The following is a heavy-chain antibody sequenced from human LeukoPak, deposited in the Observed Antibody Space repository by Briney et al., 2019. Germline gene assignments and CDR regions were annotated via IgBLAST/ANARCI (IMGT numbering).Heavy chain of an antibody. D-gene: IGHD3-16*01. V-gene: IGHV4-59*03. J-gene: IGHJ6*02. CDR3: AKFGLYYNMDV. Sequence: SETLSLTCAVSGGSISGFYWTWIRQPPGKGLEFIGQIHYSGSTDYNPSLKSRITMSVDTSKNQFFLGLNSVTAVDTAVYYCAKFGLYYNMDVWGQGTTVTVSS. CDR2: IHYSGST. CDR1: GGSISGFY.